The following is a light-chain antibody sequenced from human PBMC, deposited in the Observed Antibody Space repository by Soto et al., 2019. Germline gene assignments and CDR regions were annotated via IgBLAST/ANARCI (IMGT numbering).Light chain of an antibody. CDR2: AAS. V-gene: IGKV1-9*01. J-gene: IGKJ2*01. Sequence: DIQLTQSPSFLSASVGDRVTITCRASQGISSYLAWYQQKPGKDPKLLIYAASTLQSGVPSRFSGSGSGREFTLTISSMQPEDFATYFCQQLNSYPFGYTFGQGTKLEIK. CDR3: QQLNSYPFGYT. CDR1: QGISSY.